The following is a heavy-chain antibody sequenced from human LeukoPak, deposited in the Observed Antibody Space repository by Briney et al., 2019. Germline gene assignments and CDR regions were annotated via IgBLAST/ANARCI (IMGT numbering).Heavy chain of an antibody. Sequence: GGSLRLSCAASGFTFSSYSMNWVRQAPGKGLEWVSSISSSSSYIYYADSVKGRFTISRDNSKNTLYLQMNSLRAEDTAVYYCAKDPSSSSPPVWGQGTLVTVSS. CDR3: AKDPSSSSPPV. J-gene: IGHJ4*02. CDR2: ISSSSSYI. V-gene: IGHV3-21*04. CDR1: GFTFSSYS. D-gene: IGHD6-13*01.